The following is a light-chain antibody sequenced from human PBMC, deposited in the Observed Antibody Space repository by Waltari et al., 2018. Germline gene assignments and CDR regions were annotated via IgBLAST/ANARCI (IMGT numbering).Light chain of an antibody. CDR3: QQSYSTPWT. J-gene: IGKJ1*01. V-gene: IGKV1-39*01. CDR1: QSISSY. CDR2: AAS. Sequence: DIQMTQSQSSLSASVGDRVTITCRESQSISSYLNWYQQKPGKAPKLLIYAASSLQSGVPSRFSGSGSGTDFTLTISSLQPEDFATYYCQQSYSTPWTFGQGTKVEIK.